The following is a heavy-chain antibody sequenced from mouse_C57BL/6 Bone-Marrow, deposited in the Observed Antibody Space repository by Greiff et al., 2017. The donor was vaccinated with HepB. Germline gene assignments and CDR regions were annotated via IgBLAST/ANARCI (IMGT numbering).Heavy chain of an antibody. J-gene: IGHJ1*03. V-gene: IGHV1-62-2*01. CDR1: GYTFTEYT. CDR3: ARYEGVYYYGSHWYFDV. CDR2: FYPGSGSI. Sequence: QVQLQQSGAELVKPGASVKLSCKASGYTFTEYTIHWVKQRSGQGLEWIGWFYPGSGSIKYNEKFKDKATLTADKSSSTVYMELSRLTSEDSAVYFCARYEGVYYYGSHWYFDVWGTGTTVTVSS. D-gene: IGHD1-1*01.